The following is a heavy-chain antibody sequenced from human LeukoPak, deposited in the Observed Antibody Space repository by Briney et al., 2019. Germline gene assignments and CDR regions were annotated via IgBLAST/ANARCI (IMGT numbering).Heavy chain of an antibody. CDR1: GGTFSSYA. D-gene: IGHD6-13*01. Sequence: GASVKVSCKASGGTFSSYAISWVRQTPGQGLEWMGRIIPIFGIANYAQKFQGRVTITADKSTSTAYMELSSLRSEDTAVYYCATADRQQLVIFDYWGQGTLVTVSS. J-gene: IGHJ4*02. CDR3: ATADRQQLVIFDY. CDR2: IIPIFGIA. V-gene: IGHV1-69*04.